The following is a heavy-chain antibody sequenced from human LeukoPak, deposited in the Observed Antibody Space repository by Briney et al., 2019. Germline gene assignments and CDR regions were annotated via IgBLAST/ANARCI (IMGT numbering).Heavy chain of an antibody. CDR1: GFTFSSYA. CDR2: ISYDGSNK. V-gene: IGHV3-30*04. J-gene: IGHJ4*02. D-gene: IGHD6-19*01. CDR3: ARGGVYSSGWSNYDY. Sequence: PGGSLRLSCAASGFTFSSYAMHWVRQAPGKGLEWVAVISYDGSNKYYADSVKGRFTISRDNSKNTLYLQMNSLRAEDTAVYYCARGGVYSSGWSNYDYWGQGTLVTVSS.